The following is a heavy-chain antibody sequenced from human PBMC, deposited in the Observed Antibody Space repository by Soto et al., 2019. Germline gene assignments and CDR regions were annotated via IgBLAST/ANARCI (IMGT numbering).Heavy chain of an antibody. D-gene: IGHD6-19*01. CDR1: GFTFSSYW. CDR3: ARAGYSSGWRFDY. J-gene: IGHJ4*02. Sequence: EVQLVESGGGLVQPGGSLRLSCAASGFTFSSYWMNWVRQAPGKGLEWVANIKQEGSEKYYVDSVKGRSTISRDTAKNSLYLQMNTLRAEDTAVYYCARAGYSSGWRFDYWGQGTLVTVSS. CDR2: IKQEGSEK. V-gene: IGHV3-7*01.